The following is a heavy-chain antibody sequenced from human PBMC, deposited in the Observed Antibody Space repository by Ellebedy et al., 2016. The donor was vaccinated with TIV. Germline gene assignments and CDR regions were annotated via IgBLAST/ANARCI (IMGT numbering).Heavy chain of an antibody. D-gene: IGHD3-3*02. CDR1: GFSLSGNA. J-gene: IGHJ4*02. V-gene: IGHV3-23*01. Sequence: PGGSLRLSCAVSGFSLSGNAMSWVRQAPGKGLEWVSCIGSDGATHHADYARGRFTIARDISKSTVYLLMGSLTTDDTAVYYCAKDLHYWSANDYWGQGIQVTVSS. CDR2: IGSDGAT. CDR3: AKDLHYWSANDY.